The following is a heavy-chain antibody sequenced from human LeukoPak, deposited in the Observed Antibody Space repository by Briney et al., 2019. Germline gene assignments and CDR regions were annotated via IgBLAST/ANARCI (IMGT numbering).Heavy chain of an antibody. D-gene: IGHD2-2*01. CDR3: ARGFYCSSTSCYRNWFDP. J-gene: IGHJ5*02. CDR1: GYTFTGYY. V-gene: IGHV1-2*02. CDR2: INPNSGGT. Sequence: ASVNVSCKASGYTFTGYYMHWVRQAPGQGLEWMGWINPNSGGTNYAQKFQGRVTMTRDTSISTAYMELSRLRSDDTAVYYCARGFYCSSTSCYRNWFDPWGQGTLVTVPS.